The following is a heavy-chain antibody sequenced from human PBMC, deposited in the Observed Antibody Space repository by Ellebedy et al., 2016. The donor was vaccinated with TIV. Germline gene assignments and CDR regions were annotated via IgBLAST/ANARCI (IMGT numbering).Heavy chain of an antibody. CDR2: INPNSGGT. Sequence: AASVKVSCKASGYTFTGYYMHWVRQAPGQGLEWMGWINPNSGGTKYAQKFQGRVTMTRDTSISTAYMELSRLRSDDAAVYHCARAPASGYTYGGYYFDFWGQGTLVTVSS. CDR1: GYTFTGYY. V-gene: IGHV1-2*02. J-gene: IGHJ4*02. D-gene: IGHD5-18*01. CDR3: ARAPASGYTYGGYYFDF.